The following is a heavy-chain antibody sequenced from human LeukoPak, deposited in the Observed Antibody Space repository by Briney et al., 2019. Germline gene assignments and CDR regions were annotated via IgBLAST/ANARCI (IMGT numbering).Heavy chain of an antibody. CDR1: SGSISSYY. Sequence: PSETLSLTCTVSSGSISSYYWSCIRQPAGKGLEWIGRIYTSGSTNYNPSLTSRVTMSVDTSKNQFSLKLSSVTAADTAVYYCANGGADSSGYYYVVRWGQGALVTVAS. V-gene: IGHV4-4*07. J-gene: IGHJ4*02. D-gene: IGHD3-22*01. CDR2: IYTSGST. CDR3: ANGGADSSGYYYVVR.